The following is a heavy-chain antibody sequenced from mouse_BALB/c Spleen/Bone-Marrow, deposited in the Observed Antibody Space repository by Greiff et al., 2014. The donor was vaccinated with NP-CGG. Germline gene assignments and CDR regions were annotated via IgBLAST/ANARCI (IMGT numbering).Heavy chain of an antibody. V-gene: IGHV14-3*02. J-gene: IGHJ2*01. CDR1: GFNIKDTY. CDR3: ARYRLGTYFDF. CDR2: IDPASGNA. D-gene: IGHD2-14*01. Sequence: EVKLQESGAELVKPGASVKLSCTASGFNIKDTYMHWVKQRPEQGLEWIGGIDPASGNAKYDPKFQGKATITADTSSNTAYLQLSSLTSEDTAVYYCARYRLGTYFDFWGQGTPLTVSS.